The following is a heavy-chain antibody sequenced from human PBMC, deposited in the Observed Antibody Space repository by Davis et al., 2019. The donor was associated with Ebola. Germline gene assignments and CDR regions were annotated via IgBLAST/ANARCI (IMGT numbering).Heavy chain of an antibody. Sequence: AASVKVPCKASGYTFTSYAMHWVRQAPGQRLEWMGWINAGNGNTKYSQKFQGRVTITRDTSASTAYMELSSLRSEDTAVYYCARDENYYGSGSYCYWGQGTLVTVSS. D-gene: IGHD3-10*01. CDR2: INAGNGNT. J-gene: IGHJ4*02. CDR3: ARDENYYGSGSYCY. V-gene: IGHV1-3*01. CDR1: GYTFTSYA.